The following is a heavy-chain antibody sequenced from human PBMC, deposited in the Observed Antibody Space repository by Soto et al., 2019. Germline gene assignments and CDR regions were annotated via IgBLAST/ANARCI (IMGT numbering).Heavy chain of an antibody. Sequence: GGSLRLSCAASGFTFSSYAMSWVRQAPGKGLEWVSAISGSGGSTYYADSVKGRFTISRDNSKNTLYLQMNSLRAEDTAVYYCAKAQRVNYYDSSGYQYYGMDVWGQGNTVTVSS. CDR3: AKAQRVNYYDSSGYQYYGMDV. J-gene: IGHJ6*02. D-gene: IGHD3-22*01. CDR2: ISGSGGST. CDR1: GFTFSSYA. V-gene: IGHV3-23*01.